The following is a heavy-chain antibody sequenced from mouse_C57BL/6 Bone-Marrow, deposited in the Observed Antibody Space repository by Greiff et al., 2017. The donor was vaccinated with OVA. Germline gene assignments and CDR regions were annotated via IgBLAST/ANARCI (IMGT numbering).Heavy chain of an antibody. J-gene: IGHJ3*01. CDR3: AKRVYYRTWFAY. Sequence: QVQLQQSGAELARPGASVKLSCKASGYTFTSYGISWVKQRTGQGLEWIGEIYPRSGNTYYNEKFKGKATLTAAKSSSTAYMELRSLTSKDSSVYFGAKRVYYRTWFAYWGQGTLVTVSA. D-gene: IGHD2-1*01. CDR1: GYTFTSYG. V-gene: IGHV1-81*01. CDR2: IYPRSGNT.